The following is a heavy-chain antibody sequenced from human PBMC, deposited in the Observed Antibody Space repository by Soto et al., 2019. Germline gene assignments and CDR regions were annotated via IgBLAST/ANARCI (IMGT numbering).Heavy chain of an antibody. CDR3: ARVSLTRLVAQCGVY. CDR2: ISTYDGNT. CDR1: GYTFTSYD. V-gene: IGHV1-18*04. Sequence: ASVKVSCKAAGYTFTSYDISWVRQAPGQGLEWMGWISTYDGNTQYAQKFQGRVTMTTDTSTSTAHMELRSLRSDDTAVYYCARVSLTRLVAQCGVYWGQGTLATVSS. D-gene: IGHD3-22*01. J-gene: IGHJ1*01.